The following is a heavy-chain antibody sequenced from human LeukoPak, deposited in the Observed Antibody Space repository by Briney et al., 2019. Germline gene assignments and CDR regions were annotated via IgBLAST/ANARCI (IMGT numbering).Heavy chain of an antibody. CDR3: ARSQCSGSTSCYWFFYFDP. Sequence: ASVEVSCKGSGYTFNAHGITWVRQAPGQGLEWMGWISGNGGNTDYAEKFQGRVTLTTDTSTSTAYMELRSLTSDDTGVYYCARSQCSGSTSCYWFFYFDPWGQGTLVTVSS. J-gene: IGHJ4*02. CDR1: GYTFNAHG. CDR2: ISGNGGNT. V-gene: IGHV1-18*01. D-gene: IGHD3-10*02.